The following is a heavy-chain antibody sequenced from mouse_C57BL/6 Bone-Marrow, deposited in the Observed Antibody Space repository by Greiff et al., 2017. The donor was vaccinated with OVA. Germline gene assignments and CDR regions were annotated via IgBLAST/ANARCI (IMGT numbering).Heavy chain of an antibody. D-gene: IGHD2-12*01. CDR1: GFTFSSYA. CDR2: ISDGGSYT. V-gene: IGHV5-4*01. J-gene: IGHJ3*01. Sequence: EVHLVESGGGLVKPGGSLKLSCAASGFTFSSYAMSWVRQTPEKRLEWVATISDGGSYTYYPDNVKGRFTISRDNAKNNLYLQMSHLKSEDTAMYYCARDRGYYTLFAYWGQGTLVTVSA. CDR3: ARDRGYYTLFAY.